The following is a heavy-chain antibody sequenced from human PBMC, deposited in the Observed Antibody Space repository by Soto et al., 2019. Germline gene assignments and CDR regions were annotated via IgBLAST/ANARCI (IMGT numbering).Heavy chain of an antibody. J-gene: IGHJ4*02. CDR1: GYTFTSYA. D-gene: IGHD6-13*01. Sequence: QVQLVQSGAEVKKPGASVKVSCKASGYTFTSYAMHWVRQAPGQRLEWMGWINAGNGNTKYSQKFQGRVTITRDTSASTDYMELSSLRSEDTAVYYCARGVAAAGPWFAYWGQGTLVTVSS. V-gene: IGHV1-3*01. CDR3: ARGVAAAGPWFAY. CDR2: INAGNGNT.